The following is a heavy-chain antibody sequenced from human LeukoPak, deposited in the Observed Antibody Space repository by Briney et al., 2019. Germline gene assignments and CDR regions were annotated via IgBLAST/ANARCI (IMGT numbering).Heavy chain of an antibody. CDR1: GFTFSAYC. CDR3: VRDLREADH. CDR2: ICPDGSVV. D-gene: IGHD3-10*01. Sequence: GGSLRLSCVASGFTFSAYCMHWVRQGPAKGLEWVSRICPDGSVVNHADSVKGRFTTSRDNAKNTVFLQMNSLRVDDTAVYYCVRDLREADHWGLGTLVTVSS. J-gene: IGHJ4*02. V-gene: IGHV3-74*01.